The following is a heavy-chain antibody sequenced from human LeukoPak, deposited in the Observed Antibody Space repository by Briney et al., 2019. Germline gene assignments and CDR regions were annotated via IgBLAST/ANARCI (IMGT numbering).Heavy chain of an antibody. D-gene: IGHD3-22*01. CDR2: ISSSSSYI. CDR1: GFTFSSYS. V-gene: IGHV3-21*01. Sequence: GGSLRLSCAASGFTFSSYSMNWVRQAPGKGLGWVSSISSSSSYIYYAGSVKGRFTISRDNAKNSLYLQMNSLRAEDTAAYYCARDRRDSSGYWTGWGQGTMVTVSS. CDR3: ARDRRDSSGYWTG. J-gene: IGHJ3*01.